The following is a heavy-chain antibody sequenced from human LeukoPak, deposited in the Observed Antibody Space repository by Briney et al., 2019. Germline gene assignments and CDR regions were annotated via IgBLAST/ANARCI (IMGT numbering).Heavy chain of an antibody. D-gene: IGHD2-2*02. CDR1: GGSISSYY. V-gene: IGHV4-59*12. Sequence: SETLSLTCTVSGGSISSYYWSWIRQPPGKGLEWIGYIYYSGSTNYNPSLKSRVTISVDTSKNQFSLKLSSVTAADTAVYYCARSQHQGYCSSTSCYTRRVTFGDYWGQGTLVTVSS. CDR3: ARSQHQGYCSSTSCYTRRVTFGDY. CDR2: IYYSGST. J-gene: IGHJ4*02.